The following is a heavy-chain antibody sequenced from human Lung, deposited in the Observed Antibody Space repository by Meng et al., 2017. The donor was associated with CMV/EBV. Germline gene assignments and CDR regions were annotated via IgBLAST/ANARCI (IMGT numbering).Heavy chain of an antibody. Sequence: QVHLMQSGPEVKKPGPSVRVSCKASGYTFGSYGICWVRQAPGQGLEWMGWFVNYVDTYPAPKFQGRVTMTTDTHTNTAFMELRSLTSDDTAVYYCASGTPGRSYCDYWGQGTLVTGSS. V-gene: IGHV1-18*01. CDR2: FVNYVDT. D-gene: IGHD2-15*01. CDR1: GYTFGSYG. J-gene: IGHJ4*02. CDR3: ASGTPGRSYCDY.